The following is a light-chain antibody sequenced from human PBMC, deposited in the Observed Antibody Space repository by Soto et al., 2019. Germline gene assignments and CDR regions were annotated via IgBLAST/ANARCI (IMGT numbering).Light chain of an antibody. Sequence: AIQMTQSPSSLSASIGDRVTITCRASQGITNDLGWYQQKPGKAPKLLIYAASALQTGVPSRFSGSGSGTDFTLTITSLQPEDFGTYYCQHPKWAFGQGTTVEI. CDR1: QGITND. CDR2: AAS. J-gene: IGKJ1*01. V-gene: IGKV1-6*01. CDR3: QHPKWA.